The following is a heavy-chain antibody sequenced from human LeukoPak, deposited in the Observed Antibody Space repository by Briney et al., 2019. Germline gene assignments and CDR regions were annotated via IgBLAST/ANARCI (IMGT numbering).Heavy chain of an antibody. CDR1: GFTFSSYG. J-gene: IGHJ5*02. V-gene: IGHV3-33*06. Sequence: TGGSLRLSCAASGFTFSSYGMHWVRQAPGKGLEWVAVIWYDGSNKYYADSVKGRFTISRDNSKNTLYLQMNSLRAEDTAVYYCAKDYGDPNWFDPWGQGTLVTVSS. D-gene: IGHD4-17*01. CDR3: AKDYGDPNWFDP. CDR2: IWYDGSNK.